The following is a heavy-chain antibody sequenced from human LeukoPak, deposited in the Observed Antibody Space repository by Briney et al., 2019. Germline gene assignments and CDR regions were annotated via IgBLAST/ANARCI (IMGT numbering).Heavy chain of an antibody. CDR2: IIPIFGTA. D-gene: IGHD4-11*01. V-gene: IGHV1-69*13. J-gene: IGHJ6*03. Sequence: ASVKVSCKASGGTSSSYAISRVRQAPGQGLEWMGGIIPIFGTANYAQKFQGRVTITADESTSTAYMELSSLRSEDTAVYYCARGLQGYYYYMDVWGKGTTVTVSS. CDR3: ARGLQGYYYYMDV. CDR1: GGTSSSYA.